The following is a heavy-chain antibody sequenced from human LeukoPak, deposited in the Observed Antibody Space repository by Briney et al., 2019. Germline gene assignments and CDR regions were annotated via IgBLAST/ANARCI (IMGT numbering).Heavy chain of an antibody. D-gene: IGHD2-15*01. Sequence: GGSLRLSYAASGFNFSNYAMTWVRQAPGKGLEWVSTVNSNDRPYYADSVKGRFTISRDNSKNTLYLQMNTLRVEDTALYYCAKARAAVVEAAINYWGQGILVTVSP. V-gene: IGHV3-23*01. CDR3: AKARAAVVEAAINY. CDR2: VNSNDRP. J-gene: IGHJ4*02. CDR1: GFNFSNYA.